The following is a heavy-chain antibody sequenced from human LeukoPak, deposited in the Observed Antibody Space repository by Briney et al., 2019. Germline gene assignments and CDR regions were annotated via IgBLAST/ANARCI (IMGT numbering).Heavy chain of an antibody. Sequence: SETLSLTCAVFGGSFSGYYWSWIRQPPGKGLEWIGEINHSGSTNCNPSLKSRVTISVDTSKKQFSLKLTSVTAADTAVYYCARDCSSSTCYLDHWGRGTQVTVSS. CDR1: GGSFSGYY. CDR2: INHSGST. D-gene: IGHD2-2*01. CDR3: ARDCSSSTCYLDH. V-gene: IGHV4-34*01. J-gene: IGHJ4*02.